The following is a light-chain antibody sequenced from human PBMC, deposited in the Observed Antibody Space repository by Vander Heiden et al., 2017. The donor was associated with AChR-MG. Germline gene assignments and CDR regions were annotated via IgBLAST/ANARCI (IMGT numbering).Light chain of an antibody. Sequence: EIVLTPSPRPLSLSPGERASLSLRARQTISSNYVAWYQQKAVQAAGLLIYGSASRATGSPDRFSSSGCGTDFTLTISRLEPEDFAVYYCQQYCSAPPLTFGGGTKVEIK. J-gene: IGKJ4*01. V-gene: IGKV3-20*01. CDR3: QQYCSAPPLT. CDR2: GSA. CDR1: QTISSNY.